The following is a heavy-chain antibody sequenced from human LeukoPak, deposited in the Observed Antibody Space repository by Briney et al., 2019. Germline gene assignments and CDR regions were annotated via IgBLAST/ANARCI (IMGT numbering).Heavy chain of an antibody. J-gene: IGHJ5*02. D-gene: IGHD2-2*01. Sequence: SETLFLTCTVSGGSISTSSYYGGWIRQPPGKGLEWIGSIYYSGSTYYNPSLKSRVTISVDTSKNQFSLKLSSVTAADTAVYYCARHSWRYCSSTSCLNWFDRWGQGTLVTVTS. CDR3: ARHSWRYCSSTSCLNWFDR. CDR1: GGSISTSSYY. V-gene: IGHV4-39*01. CDR2: IYYSGST.